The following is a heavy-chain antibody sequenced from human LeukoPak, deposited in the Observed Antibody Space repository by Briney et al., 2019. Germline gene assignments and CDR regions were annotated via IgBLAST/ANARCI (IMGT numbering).Heavy chain of an antibody. V-gene: IGHV3-30*02. J-gene: IGHJ3*02. D-gene: IGHD6-13*01. CDR1: GFTFSSYG. Sequence: GGSLRLSCAASGFTFSSYGMHWVRQAPGKGLEWVAFIRYDGSNKYYADSVKGRFTISRDNSKNTLYLQMGSLRAEDMAVYYCARAIWDSSDAFDIWGQGTMVTVSS. CDR2: IRYDGSNK. CDR3: ARAIWDSSDAFDI.